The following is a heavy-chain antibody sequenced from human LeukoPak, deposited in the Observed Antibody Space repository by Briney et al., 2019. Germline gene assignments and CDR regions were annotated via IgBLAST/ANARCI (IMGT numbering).Heavy chain of an antibody. CDR1: GFTFSSYA. CDR2: ISGGDGST. Sequence: GGSLRLSCAASGFTFSSYAMSWVRLAPGKGLKWVSSISGGDGSTYYANSVKGRFTISRDNSKNTLYLQMNSLRAEDTAVYYCAKSPYFYNSGRYVDVWGKGTTVTVSS. D-gene: IGHD3-10*01. V-gene: IGHV3-23*01. CDR3: AKSPYFYNSGRYVDV. J-gene: IGHJ6*03.